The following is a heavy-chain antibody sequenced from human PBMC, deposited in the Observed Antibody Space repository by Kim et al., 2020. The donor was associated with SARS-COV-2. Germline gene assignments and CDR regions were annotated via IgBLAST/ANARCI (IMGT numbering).Heavy chain of an antibody. CDR2: T. J-gene: IGHJ5*02. Sequence: TNYNPSLKSRVTISVDTSKTQFSLKLSSVTAADTAVYYCARGNIVGVYAWGQRTLVTVSS. CDR3: ARGNIVGVYA. D-gene: IGHD1-26*01. V-gene: IGHV4-59*09.